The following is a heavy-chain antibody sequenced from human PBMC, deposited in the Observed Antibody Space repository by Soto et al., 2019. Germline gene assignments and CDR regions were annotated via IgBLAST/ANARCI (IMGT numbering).Heavy chain of an antibody. D-gene: IGHD1-26*01. J-gene: IGHJ3*02. CDR1: GGTFSSYA. CDR3: ATGPVGAIRPDAFDI. V-gene: IGHV1-69*13. Sequence: GASVKVSCKASGGTFSSYAISWVRQAPGQGLEWMGGIIPIFGTANYAQKFQGRVTITADESTSTAYMELNSLRAEDTAVYYCATGPVGAIRPDAFDIWGQGTMVTVSS. CDR2: IIPIFGTA.